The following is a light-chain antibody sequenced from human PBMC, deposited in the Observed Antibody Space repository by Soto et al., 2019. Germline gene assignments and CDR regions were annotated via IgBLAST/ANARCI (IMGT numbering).Light chain of an antibody. Sequence: EIVMTQSPATLSVSPGERVTLSCRTSHSVNSHVAWYQQKPGQAPRLLLYGASTRATGIPVRFSGSGFGTEFTLTISSLQSEDFAVYYCQQYKNWPLFGQGTRLRL. CDR3: QQYKNWPL. V-gene: IGKV3-15*01. CDR2: GAS. J-gene: IGKJ5*01. CDR1: HSVNSH.